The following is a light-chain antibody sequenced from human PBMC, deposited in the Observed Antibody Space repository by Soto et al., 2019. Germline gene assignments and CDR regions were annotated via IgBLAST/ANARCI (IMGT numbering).Light chain of an antibody. CDR1: QSVSRSY. J-gene: IGKJ4*01. Sequence: EIVLTQSPGTLSLSPGERATLSCRACQSVSRSYLAWYQQKPGQAPRLLIYGASSRATGIPDRFSGSGSGTDFTLTISRLEPEDFAVYYCQQYGNSPPFTFGRGPQVEIK. V-gene: IGKV3-20*01. CDR2: GAS. CDR3: QQYGNSPPFT.